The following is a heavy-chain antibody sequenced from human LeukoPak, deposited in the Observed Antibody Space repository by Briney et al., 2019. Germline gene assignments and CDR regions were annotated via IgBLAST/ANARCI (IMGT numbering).Heavy chain of an antibody. J-gene: IGHJ3*02. CDR2: IYYSGST. Sequence: PSETPSLTCTVSGGSISSGDYYWSWIRQPPGKGLEWIGYIYYSGSTNYNPSLKSRVTISVDTSKNQFSLKLSSATAADTAVYYCARDPGEMVVRGYEYAFDIWGQGTMVTVSS. D-gene: IGHD5-12*01. CDR1: GGSISSGDYY. V-gene: IGHV4-61*08. CDR3: ARDPGEMVVRGYEYAFDI.